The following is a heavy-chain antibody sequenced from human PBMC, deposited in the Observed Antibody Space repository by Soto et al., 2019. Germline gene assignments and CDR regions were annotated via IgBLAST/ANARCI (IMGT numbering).Heavy chain of an antibody. CDR3: AREGIAESGPNFYDF. CDR2: ISFAGSTK. CDR1: GFTFKHNA. J-gene: IGHJ4*02. V-gene: IGHV3-30-3*01. Sequence: QVQLVESGGGVVQPGRSLTIFCTASGFTFKHNAMHWIRQAPAKGLEWVADISFAGSTKNYADSVKGRFTISRDNSKNTLSLQMRALKGEDTATYYGAREGIAESGPNFYDFWGQGTLVAVSS. D-gene: IGHD6-13*01.